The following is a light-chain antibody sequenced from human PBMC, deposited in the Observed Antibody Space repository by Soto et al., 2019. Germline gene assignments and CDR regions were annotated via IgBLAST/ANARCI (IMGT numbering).Light chain of an antibody. CDR3: QQRSNWPRT. V-gene: IGKV3-11*01. CDR2: DAS. CDR1: QSVSSY. Sequence: EIVLTQSPATLYLSPGERATLSCRASQSVSSYLAWYQQKPGQAPRLLIYDASNRATGIPARFGGSGSGTDFALNISSLEPEDFAVYYCQQRSNWPRTFGQGTKVQIK. J-gene: IGKJ1*01.